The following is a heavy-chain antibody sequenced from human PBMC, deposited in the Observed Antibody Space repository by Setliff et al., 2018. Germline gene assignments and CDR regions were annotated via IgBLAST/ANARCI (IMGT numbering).Heavy chain of an antibody. Sequence: EASVKVSCKASGYTFTSYYMHWVRQAPGQGLEWMGIINRSGGSTSYAQKFQGRVTITTDESTSTAYMELSSLRSEDTAVYYCARAPYYYDSSGYNDNWGQGTLVTVSS. V-gene: IGHV1-46*01. J-gene: IGHJ4*02. D-gene: IGHD3-22*01. CDR2: INRSGGST. CDR3: ARAPYYYDSSGYNDN. CDR1: GYTFTSYY.